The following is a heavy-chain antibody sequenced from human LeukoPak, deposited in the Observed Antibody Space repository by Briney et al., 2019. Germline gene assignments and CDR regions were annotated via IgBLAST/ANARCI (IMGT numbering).Heavy chain of an antibody. CDR1: GGSISNHSYY. CDR2: VYYDGTS. V-gene: IGHV4-39*01. Sequence: PSETLSLTCTVSGGSISNHSYYWGWIRQPPGKGLEWIGSVYYDGTSYSSPSLTSRAAVFVDTSRDEFSLDLSFVTAADTAVYYCVRHISTNTGYFDSCGQGTLVSVSS. CDR3: VRHISTNTGYFDS. J-gene: IGHJ4*02. D-gene: IGHD5-24*01.